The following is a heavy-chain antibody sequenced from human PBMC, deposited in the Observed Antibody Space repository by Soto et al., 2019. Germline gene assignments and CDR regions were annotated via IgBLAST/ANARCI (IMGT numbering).Heavy chain of an antibody. CDR1: GDSITSYD. D-gene: IGHD6-6*01. J-gene: IGHJ4*02. CDR3: ARGRYNTGSSIPYFDN. V-gene: IGHV4-4*07. CDR2: MFASGST. Sequence: QLQLQESGPGLVKPSETVSLTCTVSGDSITSYDWSWMRQPAGKGLEWIGRMFASGSTNYNPSLRSRVTLSIDRAKKQVSLKLNSVTAADTAVYFCARGRYNTGSSIPYFDNWGQGTLVTVSS.